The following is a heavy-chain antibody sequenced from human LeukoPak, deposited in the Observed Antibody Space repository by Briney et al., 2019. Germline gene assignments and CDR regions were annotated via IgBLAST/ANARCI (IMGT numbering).Heavy chain of an antibody. CDR2: IRYEGSNK. CDR3: AKVVGYCSSTSCSHYYYYYMDV. V-gene: IGHV3-30*02. Sequence: SGGSLRLSCAASGFTFSSYGMHWVRQAPGKGLEWVAFIRYEGSNKYYADSVKGRFTISRDNSKNTLYLQMNSLRAEDTAVYYCAKVVGYCSSTSCSHYYYYYMDVWGKGTTVTVSS. D-gene: IGHD2-2*01. CDR1: GFTFSSYG. J-gene: IGHJ6*03.